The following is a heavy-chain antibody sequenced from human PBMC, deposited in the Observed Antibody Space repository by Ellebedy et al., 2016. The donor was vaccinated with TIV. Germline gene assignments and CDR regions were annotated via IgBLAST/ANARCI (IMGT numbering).Heavy chain of an antibody. V-gene: IGHV1-69*10. CDR2: IIPILGIA. Sequence: AASVKVSCKTSGGTFSSYSISWVRQAPGHGLEWMGGIIPILGIANYAQKFQARVTITADKSTSTAYMELSSLRSEDTAVYYCARASYYDSSAYSKYKWFDPWGQGTLVTVSS. CDR3: ARASYYDSSAYSKYKWFDP. J-gene: IGHJ5*02. CDR1: GGTFSSYS. D-gene: IGHD3-22*01.